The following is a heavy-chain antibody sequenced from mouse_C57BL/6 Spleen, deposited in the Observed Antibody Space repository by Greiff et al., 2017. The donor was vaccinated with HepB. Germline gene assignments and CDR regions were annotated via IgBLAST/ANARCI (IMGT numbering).Heavy chain of an antibody. CDR2: IYPGDGDT. D-gene: IGHD1-1*01. J-gene: IGHJ2*01. V-gene: IGHV1-82*01. Sequence: QVQLQQSGPELVKPGASVKISCKASGYAFSSSWMNWVKQRPGKGLEWIGRIYPGDGDTNYNGKFKGKATLTADKSSSTAYMQLSSLTSEDSAVYFCARRTVVAPYYFDYWGQGTTLTVSS. CDR3: ARRTVVAPYYFDY. CDR1: GYAFSSSW.